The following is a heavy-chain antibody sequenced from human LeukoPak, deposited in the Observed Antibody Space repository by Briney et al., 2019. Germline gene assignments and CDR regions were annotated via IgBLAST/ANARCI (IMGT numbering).Heavy chain of an antibody. CDR2: INPNSGST. CDR1: GYIFTGYY. D-gene: IGHD5-24*01. J-gene: IGHJ4*02. CDR3: ARGRDGYNPNSGDFDY. V-gene: IGHV1-2*02. Sequence: ASVKVSCKASGYIFTGYYMHWVRQAHGQGLEWMGWINPNSGSTNYAQKFQGRVTMTRDTSISTAYMELSRLRSDDTAVYYCARGRDGYNPNSGDFDYWGQGTLVTVSS.